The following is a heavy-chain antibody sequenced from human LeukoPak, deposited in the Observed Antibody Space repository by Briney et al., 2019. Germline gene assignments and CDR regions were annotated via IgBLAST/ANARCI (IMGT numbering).Heavy chain of an antibody. V-gene: IGHV3-30*09. D-gene: IGHD3-16*01. CDR2: IGYDGDNK. CDR3: ASLSAMITAPPDV. CDR1: GFTFSNYA. J-gene: IGHJ6*02. Sequence: GKSLRLSCAASGFTFSNYAMNWVRQAPGKDLEWVAFIGYDGDNKFYVDSVKGRFAISRDNSKSTLYLQMNSVRVEDTAMYYCASLSAMITAPPDVWGHGTMVTVSS.